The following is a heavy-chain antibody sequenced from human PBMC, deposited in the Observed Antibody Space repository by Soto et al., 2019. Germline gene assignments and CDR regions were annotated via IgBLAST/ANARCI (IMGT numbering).Heavy chain of an antibody. CDR2: ISGSGGST. V-gene: IGHV3-23*01. Sequence: EVQLLESGGGLVQPGGSLSLSCAASGFTFRSYAMSCVRQAPGKGLEWVSAISGSGGSTSYADSVKGRFTISIDNSKNTRNGQRTSLRAEDTAVYYCATEDVPTPSWFGELPDTPYGRDVLGQGTTVTVS. CDR1: GFTFRSYA. D-gene: IGHD3-10*01. CDR3: ATEDVPTPSWFGELPDTPYGRDV. J-gene: IGHJ6*02.